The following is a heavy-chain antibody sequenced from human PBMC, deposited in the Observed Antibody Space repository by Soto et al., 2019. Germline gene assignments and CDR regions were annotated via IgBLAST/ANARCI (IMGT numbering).Heavy chain of an antibody. Sequence: PSDTLSLTCAVYGGSFIGYYCSWIRQTPGKGLEWIGSLYYRGNTHYNPSLKSRVTISVDTSKNQFSLKLSSVTAADTAVYYCARDKRPSGSYFDYWGQGTLVTVSS. CDR2: LYYRGNT. CDR1: GGSFIGYY. CDR3: ARDKRPSGSYFDY. J-gene: IGHJ4*02. V-gene: IGHV4-34*11.